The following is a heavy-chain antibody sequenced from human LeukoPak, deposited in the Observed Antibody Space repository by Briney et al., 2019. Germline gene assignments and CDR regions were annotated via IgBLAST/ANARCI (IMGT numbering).Heavy chain of an antibody. CDR3: ARVVGATIIDY. CDR2: IWSDGSYK. D-gene: IGHD1-26*01. V-gene: IGHV3-33*01. Sequence: PGGSLRLSCAASGFTFSSYGMHWVRQAPGKGLEWVAVIWSDGSYKYYADSVKGRFTISRDNSKNTLYLQMNSLRAEDTAVYYCARVVGATIIDYWGQGTLVTVSS. CDR1: GFTFSSYG. J-gene: IGHJ4*02.